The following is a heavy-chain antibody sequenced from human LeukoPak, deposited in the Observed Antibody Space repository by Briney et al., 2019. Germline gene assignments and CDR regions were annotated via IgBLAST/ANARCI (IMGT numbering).Heavy chain of an antibody. CDR3: ARPTSSCSGGSCYSGFDY. J-gene: IGHJ4*02. CDR2: IYPGDSDT. CDR1: GYGFTSYW. Sequence: GESLKISCKGSGYGFTSYWIGWVRQMPGKGLEWMGIIYPGDSDTRYSPSFQGQVTISDDKSISTAYLQWSSLQASDTALYYCARPTSSCSGGSCYSGFDYWGQGTLVTVSS. D-gene: IGHD2-15*01. V-gene: IGHV5-51*01.